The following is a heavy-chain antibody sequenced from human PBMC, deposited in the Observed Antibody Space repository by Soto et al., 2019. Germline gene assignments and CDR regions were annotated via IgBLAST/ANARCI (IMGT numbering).Heavy chain of an antibody. V-gene: IGHV1-69*12. CDR1: GDTFSSYT. J-gene: IGHJ5*02. CDR3: AVTSGFYSNWLDP. Sequence: QVQLVQSGAEVKMPGSSVKVSCKASGDTFSSYTFSWVRQAPGQGLEWMGGITPIFGTVNYAQDFQGRVTIPADVSTTTAYMDLSSLRSEDTAVYYCAVTSGFYSNWLDPWGQGTLVTVSP. CDR2: ITPIFGTV. D-gene: IGHD5-12*01.